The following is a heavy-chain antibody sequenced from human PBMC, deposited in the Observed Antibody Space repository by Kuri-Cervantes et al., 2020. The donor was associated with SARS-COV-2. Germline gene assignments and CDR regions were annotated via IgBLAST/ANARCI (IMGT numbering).Heavy chain of an antibody. D-gene: IGHD6-6*01. Sequence: GGSLRLSCAASGFTFSDYYMSWIRQAPGKGLEWVSYISSSGSTIYYADSVKGRFTISRDNSKNTLYLQMNSLRAEDTAVYYCARDFKLRVEYSSSSQYFYYMDVWGKGTTVTVSS. CDR1: GFTFSDYY. CDR3: ARDFKLRVEYSSSSQYFYYMDV. CDR2: ISSSGSTI. J-gene: IGHJ6*03. V-gene: IGHV3-11*04.